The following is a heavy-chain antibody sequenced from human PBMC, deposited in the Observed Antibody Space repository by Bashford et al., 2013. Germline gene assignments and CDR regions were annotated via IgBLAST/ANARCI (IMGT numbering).Heavy chain of an antibody. Sequence: SGPTLVKPTQTLTLTCTFSGFSLSTSGVGVGWIRQPPGKALEWLALIYWDDDKRYSPSLKSRLTITKDTSKNQVVLTMTNMDPVDTATYYCAXRLHVPQSNWNFGYFDYWGQGTLVTVSS. D-gene: IGHD1-7*01. J-gene: IGHJ4*02. CDR2: IYWDDDK. CDR1: GFSLSTSGVG. V-gene: IGHV2-5*02. CDR3: AXRLHVPQSNWNFGYFDY.